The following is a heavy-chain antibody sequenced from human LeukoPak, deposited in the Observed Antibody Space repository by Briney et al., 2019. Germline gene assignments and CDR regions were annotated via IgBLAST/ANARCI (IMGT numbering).Heavy chain of an antibody. D-gene: IGHD6-19*01. Sequence: PGGSLRLSCAASGFTFSRFGMHWVRQAPGKGLEWVALIRYDGSDKYYADSVRGRFTISRDNSKNTFYLQMDRLRTDDTAVYYCARQYSSEFDYWGQGTPVTVSS. CDR2: IRYDGSDK. CDR3: ARQYSSEFDY. J-gene: IGHJ4*02. V-gene: IGHV3-30*02. CDR1: GFTFSRFG.